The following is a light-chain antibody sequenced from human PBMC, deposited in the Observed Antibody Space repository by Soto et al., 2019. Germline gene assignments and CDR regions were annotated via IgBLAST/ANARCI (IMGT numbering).Light chain of an antibody. CDR2: WAS. CDR3: QQHYNPPLS. J-gene: IGKJ4*01. Sequence: DIVMTQSPDSLAVSLGEMATINCKSSQSVLYSSYNSDYLAWYQQKPGQPTKLLIYWASTRKSGVPDRISGSGSGTDFTLTISSLQAEDVAVYYCQQHYNPPLSFGGGTKVEIK. CDR1: QSVLYSSYNSDY. V-gene: IGKV4-1*01.